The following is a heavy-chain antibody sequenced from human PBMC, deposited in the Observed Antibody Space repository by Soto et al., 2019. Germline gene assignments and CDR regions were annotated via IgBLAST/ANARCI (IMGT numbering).Heavy chain of an antibody. Sequence: QVHLVQSGAEVKKPGASVKVSCKASGYAFIGHYLHWVRQAPGQGLEWMGWINPNSGTTNYAQKFQDRVTLTRATPIRTGYMELNRLTSDDTAICFCARDEHSGGYYSGYFQKWGQGTQITVSS. V-gene: IGHV1-2*02. D-gene: IGHD3-22*01. CDR2: INPNSGTT. J-gene: IGHJ1*01. CDR1: GYAFIGHY. CDR3: ARDEHSGGYYSGYFQK.